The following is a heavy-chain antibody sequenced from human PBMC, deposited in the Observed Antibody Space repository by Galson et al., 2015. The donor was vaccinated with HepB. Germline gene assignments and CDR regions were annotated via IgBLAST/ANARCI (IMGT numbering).Heavy chain of an antibody. Sequence: SLRLSCAASGFTFSNYAIHWVRQAPGKGLEWVASDGSSRYYADSVKGRFTISTDNSKNTVYLQMNSLRAEDTAVYYCARGRSSWYTDYWGQGTLVTVSS. J-gene: IGHJ4*02. V-gene: IGHV3-30*04. CDR1: GFTFSNYA. D-gene: IGHD6-13*01. CDR2: DGSSR. CDR3: ARGRSSWYTDY.